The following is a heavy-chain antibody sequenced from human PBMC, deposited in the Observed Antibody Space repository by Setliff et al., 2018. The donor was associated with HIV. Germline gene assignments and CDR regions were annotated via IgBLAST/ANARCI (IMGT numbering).Heavy chain of an antibody. J-gene: IGHJ4*02. CDR2: INHSGST. V-gene: IGHV4-34*01. Sequence: ASETLSLTCAVCGGSFSGYYWSWIRQPPGKGLEWIGKINHSGSTSYNPSLKSRVTISVDTSKNQFSLNLSSVTAADTAVYFCARGLVSDRTSFIFDYWGLGTLVTVSS. CDR3: ARGLVSDRTSFIFDY. D-gene: IGHD2-2*01. CDR1: GGSFSGYY.